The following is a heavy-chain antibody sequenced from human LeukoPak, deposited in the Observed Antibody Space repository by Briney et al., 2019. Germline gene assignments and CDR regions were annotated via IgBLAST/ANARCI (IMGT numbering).Heavy chain of an antibody. Sequence: SETLSLTCTVSGGSISNYYWSWIRQAPGKGLEWVGSIYYSGSTNYNPSLKSRVTISVDTSKNQFSLKLSSVTAADTAVYYCARHDAGKWLSYFDYWGRGTLVTVSS. D-gene: IGHD6-19*01. CDR2: IYYSGST. CDR3: ARHDAGKWLSYFDY. CDR1: GGSISNYY. J-gene: IGHJ4*02. V-gene: IGHV4-59*08.